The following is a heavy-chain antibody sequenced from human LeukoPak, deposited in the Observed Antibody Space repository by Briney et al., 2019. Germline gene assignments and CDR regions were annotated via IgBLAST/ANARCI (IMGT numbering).Heavy chain of an antibody. D-gene: IGHD5-12*01. CDR2: INHSGST. Sequence: SETLSLTCAVYGGSFSGYYWSWIRQPPGKGLEWIGEINHSGSTNYNPSLKSRVTISVDTSKNQFSLKLSSETAADTAVYYCARAVGYLQYYYYYGMDVWGQGTTVTVSS. CDR1: GGSFSGYY. V-gene: IGHV4-34*01. CDR3: ARAVGYLQYYYYYGMDV. J-gene: IGHJ6*02.